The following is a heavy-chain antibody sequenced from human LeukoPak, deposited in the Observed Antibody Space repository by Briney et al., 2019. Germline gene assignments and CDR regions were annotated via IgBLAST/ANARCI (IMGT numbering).Heavy chain of an antibody. CDR1: GYTFTSYY. D-gene: IGHD5-18*01. CDR2: INPNSGGT. CDR3: ARGRGIQLSFSLGY. V-gene: IGHV1-2*02. J-gene: IGHJ4*02. Sequence: ASVKVSCKASGYTFTSYYMHWVRQAPGQGLEWMGWINPNSGGTNYAQEFQGRVTMTRDTSISTAYMELSRLRSDDTAVYYCARGRGIQLSFSLGYWGQGTLVTVSS.